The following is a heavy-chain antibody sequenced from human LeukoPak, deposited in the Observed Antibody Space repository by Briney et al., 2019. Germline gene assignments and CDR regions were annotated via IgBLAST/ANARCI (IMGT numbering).Heavy chain of an antibody. D-gene: IGHD2/OR15-2a*01. Sequence: PGGSLRLSCPASGFVFSIYTMYWVRQAPGKGPEYVSTISGSGNGGSIYYADSVKGRFTISRDDSKSIVYLQMNGLRSEDTAVYYCVKDFGRVRGTPDSWGQGTLVTVSS. J-gene: IGHJ4*02. CDR2: ISGSGNGGSI. CDR1: GFVFSIYT. V-gene: IGHV3-64D*06. CDR3: VKDFGRVRGTPDS.